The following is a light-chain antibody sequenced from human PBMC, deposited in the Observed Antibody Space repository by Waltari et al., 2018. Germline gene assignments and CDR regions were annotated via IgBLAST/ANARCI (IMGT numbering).Light chain of an antibody. CDR1: QSVGTY. CDR2: DAS. V-gene: IGKV3-11*01. Sequence: EIVLTQSPDTLSLSPGERATLSCRASQSVGTYLAWYQQKSGQTPRLLIYDASNRATGIPARFSGSGSGTDFTLTISSLDPEDFAIYYCQQRGSWLLTFGGGTKLEI. J-gene: IGKJ4*01. CDR3: QQRGSWLLT.